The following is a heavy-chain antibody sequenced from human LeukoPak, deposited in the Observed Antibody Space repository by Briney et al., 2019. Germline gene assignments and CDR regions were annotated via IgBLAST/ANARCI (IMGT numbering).Heavy chain of an antibody. V-gene: IGHV3-33*01. CDR1: GFTFSSYG. CDR3: ARWSGVGGSGYYQDAFDI. Sequence: GGSLRLSCAASGFTFSSYGMPWVRQAPGKGLEWVAVIWYDGSNKYYADSVKGRFTISRDNSKNTLYLQMNSLRAEDTAVYYCARWSGVGGSGYYQDAFDIWGQGTMVTVSS. D-gene: IGHD3-22*01. CDR2: IWYDGSNK. J-gene: IGHJ3*02.